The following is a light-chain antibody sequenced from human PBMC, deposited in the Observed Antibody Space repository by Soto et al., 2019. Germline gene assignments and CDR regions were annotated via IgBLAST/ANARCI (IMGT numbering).Light chain of an antibody. V-gene: IGKV3-20*01. Sequence: EIVLTQSPGTLSLSPGERATLSCRASQSVSSSYLAWYQQKPGQAPRPLIYGASSRAIGIPDRFSGSGSGTDFTLTIIRLEPEDFAVYYCQPYGTSPSSFGPGTKVDIK. CDR2: GAS. CDR3: QPYGTSPSS. J-gene: IGKJ3*01. CDR1: QSVSSSY.